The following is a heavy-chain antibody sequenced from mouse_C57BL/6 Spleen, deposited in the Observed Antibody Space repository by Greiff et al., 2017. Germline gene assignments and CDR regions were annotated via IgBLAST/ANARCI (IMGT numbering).Heavy chain of an antibody. Sequence: QVQLKESGPELVKPGASVKISCKASGYSFTSYYIHWVKQRPGQGLEWIGWIYPGSGNTTYNEKFKGKATLTADPSSSTAYMQLSSLTSEDSAVYYCARDGYYDAMGYWGQGTSVTVSS. CDR1: GYSFTSYY. V-gene: IGHV1-66*01. J-gene: IGHJ4*01. CDR3: ARDGYYDAMGY. D-gene: IGHD2-3*01. CDR2: IYPGSGNT.